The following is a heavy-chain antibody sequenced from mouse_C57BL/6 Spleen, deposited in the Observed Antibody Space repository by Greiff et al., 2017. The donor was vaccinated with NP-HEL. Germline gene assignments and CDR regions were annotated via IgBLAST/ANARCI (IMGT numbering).Heavy chain of an antibody. V-gene: IGHV1-69*01. CDR2: IDPSDSYT. CDR1: GYTFTSYW. CDR3: ARAYGSSRAMDY. J-gene: IGHJ4*01. D-gene: IGHD1-1*01. Sequence: QVQLQQPGAELVMPGASVKLSCKASGYTFTSYWMHWVKQRPGQGLEWIGKIDPSDSYTNYNQKFKGKSTLTVDKSSSTAYMQLSSLTSEDSAVYYCARAYGSSRAMDYWGQGTSVTVSS.